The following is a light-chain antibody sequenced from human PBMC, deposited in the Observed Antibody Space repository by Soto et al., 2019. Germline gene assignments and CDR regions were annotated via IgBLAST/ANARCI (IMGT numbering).Light chain of an antibody. V-gene: IGLV2-14*01. J-gene: IGLJ3*02. CDR3: TSHTASSTWV. CDR2: EVS. Sequence: QSALTQPASVSGSPGQSITISCTGTSSDVGYDNYVSWFQQHPRKAPKLMIYEVSRRPSGVSNRFSGSKSANTASLTISGLQAEDEADYYCTSHTASSTWVFGGGTKLTVL. CDR1: SSDVGYDNY.